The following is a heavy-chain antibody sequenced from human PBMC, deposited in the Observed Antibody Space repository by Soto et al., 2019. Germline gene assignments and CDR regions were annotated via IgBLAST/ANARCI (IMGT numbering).Heavy chain of an antibody. V-gene: IGHV4-34*01. D-gene: IGHD3-22*01. Sequence: PSETLSLTCAVYGGSFSGYYWSWIRQPPGKGLEWIGEINHSGSTNYNPSLKSRVTISVDTSKNQFSLKLSSVTAADTAVYYCARLRAPLGYYYDSRPGGSDYWGQGTLVTVSS. CDR3: ARLRAPLGYYYDSRPGGSDY. CDR1: GGSFSGYY. CDR2: INHSGST. J-gene: IGHJ4*02.